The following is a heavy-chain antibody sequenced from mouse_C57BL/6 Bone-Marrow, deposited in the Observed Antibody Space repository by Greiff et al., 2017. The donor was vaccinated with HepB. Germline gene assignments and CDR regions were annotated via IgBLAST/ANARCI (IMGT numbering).Heavy chain of an antibody. J-gene: IGHJ1*03. CDR1: GYTFTDYY. V-gene: IGHV1-26*01. CDR3: ARELLLYFDV. D-gene: IGHD2-1*01. Sequence: EVQLQQSGPELVKPGASVKISCKASGYTFTDYYMNWVKQSHGKSLEWIGDINPNNGGTSYNQKFKGKATLTVDKSSSTAYMELRSLTSEDSAVYYCARELLLYFDVWGTGTTVTVSS. CDR2: INPNNGGT.